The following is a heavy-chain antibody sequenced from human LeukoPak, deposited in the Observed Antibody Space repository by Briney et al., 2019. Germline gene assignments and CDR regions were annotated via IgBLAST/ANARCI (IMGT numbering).Heavy chain of an antibody. CDR3: AKDSGWAFDY. Sequence: GGSLRLSCAASGFIFSSFVMTWVRQAPGKGLEWVSAISGSGGATYYADSVKGRFTLSRDNSKNTLYLQMNSLRAEDTAVYYCAKDSGWAFDYWGQGTLVTVSS. J-gene: IGHJ4*02. D-gene: IGHD6-19*01. CDR2: ISGSGGAT. V-gene: IGHV3-23*01. CDR1: GFIFSSFV.